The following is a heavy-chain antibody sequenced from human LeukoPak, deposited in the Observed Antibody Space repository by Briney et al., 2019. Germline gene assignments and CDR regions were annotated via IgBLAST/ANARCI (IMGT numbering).Heavy chain of an antibody. V-gene: IGHV3-53*01. Sequence: PGGSLRLSCAASGFTVSGNYMSWVRQAPGKGLEWVSVTYSGVGTNYADSVKGRFIISRDNSKNTLYLQMNSLRAEDTAVYYCARESRYSGSYQSSDWGQGTLVTVSS. J-gene: IGHJ4*02. CDR1: GFTVSGNY. CDR2: TYSGVGT. CDR3: ARESRYSGSYQSSD. D-gene: IGHD1-26*01.